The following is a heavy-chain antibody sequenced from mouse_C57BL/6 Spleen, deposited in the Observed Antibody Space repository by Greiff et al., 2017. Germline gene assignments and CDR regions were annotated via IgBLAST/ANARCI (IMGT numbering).Heavy chain of an antibody. CDR1: GYSITSGYY. CDR3: ARDGYSPGGFDG. D-gene: IGHD2-12*01. J-gene: IGHJ2*01. V-gene: IGHV3-6*01. Sequence: EVKLMESGPGLVKPSQSLSLTCSVTGYSITSGYYWNWIRQFPGNKLEWMGYISYDGSNNYNPSLKNRISITRDTSKNQFFLKLNSVTTEDTATYYCARDGYSPGGFDGWGQGTTLTVSS. CDR2: ISYDGSN.